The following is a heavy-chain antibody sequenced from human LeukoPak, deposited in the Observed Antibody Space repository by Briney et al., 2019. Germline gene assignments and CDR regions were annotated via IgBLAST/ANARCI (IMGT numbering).Heavy chain of an antibody. CDR1: GGSVSSGSYY. V-gene: IGHV4-61*01. CDR2: IYYSGSA. CDR3: ARGFGDWGLGWFDP. J-gene: IGHJ5*02. Sequence: KTSETLSLTCTVSGGSVSSGSYYWSWIRQPPGKGLEWIGYIYYSGSAKYNPSLKSRVTISVDTSKNQFPLKLTSVTAADTAVYYCARGFGDWGLGWFDPWGQGTLVTVSS. D-gene: IGHD3-10*01.